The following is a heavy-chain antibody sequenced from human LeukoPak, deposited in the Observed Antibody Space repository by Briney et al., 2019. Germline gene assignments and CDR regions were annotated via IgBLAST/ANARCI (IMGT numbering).Heavy chain of an antibody. CDR2: INHSGST. CDR3: ARLSHYYGSGSYYNTRSSYYFDY. CDR1: GGSFSGYY. Sequence: PSETLSLTCAVYGGSFSGYYWSWIRQPPGKGLEWIGEINHSGSTNYNPSLKSRVTISVDTSKNQFSLKLSSVTAADTAVYYCARLSHYYGSGSYYNTRSSYYFDYWGQGTLVTVSS. V-gene: IGHV4-34*01. D-gene: IGHD3-10*01. J-gene: IGHJ4*02.